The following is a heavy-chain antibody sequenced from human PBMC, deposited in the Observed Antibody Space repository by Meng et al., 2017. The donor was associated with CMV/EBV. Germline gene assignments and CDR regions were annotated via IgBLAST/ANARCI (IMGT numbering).Heavy chain of an antibody. CDR3: ATSSVEVMIYAGLDY. D-gene: IGHD2/OR15-2a*01. CDR1: YTFTGYY. Sequence: YTFTGYYIHWARQAPGQGLEWMGWINPASGDTILAQKFQGRVTMTRDTSLTTAYMELNRLRSDDTAVYYCATSSVEVMIYAGLDYWGQGTLVTVSS. J-gene: IGHJ4*02. V-gene: IGHV1-2*02. CDR2: INPASGDT.